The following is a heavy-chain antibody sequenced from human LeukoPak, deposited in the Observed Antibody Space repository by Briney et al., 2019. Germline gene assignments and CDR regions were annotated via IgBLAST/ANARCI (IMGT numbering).Heavy chain of an antibody. J-gene: IGHJ4*02. CDR1: GVSISSYY. CDR2: IYYTGNT. V-gene: IGHV4-59*01. D-gene: IGHD6-13*01. CDR3: ARAGSSWSFDF. Sequence: SETLSLTCTVSGVSISSYYWTWIRQPPGKGLEWIAYIYYTGNTNYSPSLKSRVTISVDTSKNQFSLKLSSVTSADTAVYYCARAGSSWSFDFWGQGTLVTVSS.